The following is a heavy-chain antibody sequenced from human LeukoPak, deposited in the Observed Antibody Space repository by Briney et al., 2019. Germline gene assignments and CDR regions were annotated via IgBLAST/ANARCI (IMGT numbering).Heavy chain of an antibody. J-gene: IGHJ5*02. CDR1: GFTFSTSW. CDR3: PRAYTRTSYSRFLP. V-gene: IGHV3-74*01. D-gene: IGHD2-2*02. CDR2: MNSDGSSP. Sequence: GGSLRLSCAASGFTFSTSWMHWVRQDPEKGLVWVSRMNSDGSSPSYADSVRGRFTISRDNAKSTLYLQMNSLRVEDTAVYYCPRAYTRTSYSRFLPWGRGPLLTVS.